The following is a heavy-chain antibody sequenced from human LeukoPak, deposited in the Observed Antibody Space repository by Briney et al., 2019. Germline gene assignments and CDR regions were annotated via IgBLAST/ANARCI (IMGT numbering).Heavy chain of an antibody. CDR3: ARGPTYYDILTGYYMVGWFDP. D-gene: IGHD3-9*01. CDR1: GYTFTGYY. J-gene: IGHJ5*02. V-gene: IGHV1-2*02. Sequence: ASVKVSCKASGYTFTGYYMHWVRQAPGQGLEWMGWINPNSGGTNYAQKFQGRVTMTRDTSISTAYMELSRLRSDDTAVYYCARGPTYYDILTGYYMVGWFDPWGQGTLVTVSS. CDR2: INPNSGGT.